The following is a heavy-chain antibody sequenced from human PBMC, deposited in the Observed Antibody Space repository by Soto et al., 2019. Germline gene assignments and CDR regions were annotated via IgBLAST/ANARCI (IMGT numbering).Heavy chain of an antibody. V-gene: IGHV1-18*01. Sequence: GASVKVSCKASGYTFTSYGISLVRQAPGQWLEWIGCISAYNGNTNYAQKLQGRVIMTTDTSTSTAYMELRSLRSDDTAVYYCAIALIPYCSSTSCYDVVGYGMDVWGQGTTVTVSS. CDR1: GYTFTSYG. J-gene: IGHJ6*02. CDR3: AIALIPYCSSTSCYDVVGYGMDV. D-gene: IGHD2-2*01. CDR2: ISAYNGNT.